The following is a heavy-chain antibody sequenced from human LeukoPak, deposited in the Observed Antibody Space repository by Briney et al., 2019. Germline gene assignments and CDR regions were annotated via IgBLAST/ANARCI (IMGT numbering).Heavy chain of an antibody. CDR1: GFTFDAYN. CDR3: AKVGYYYDSSGSLYYYYYYMDV. V-gene: IGHV3-30*02. CDR2: IRHDESDK. D-gene: IGHD3-22*01. J-gene: IGHJ6*03. Sequence: GGSLRLSCATSGFTFDAYNMHWIRQAPGKGLEWVAFIRHDESDKWYADSVKGRFTISRDNSKSALYLQMNSPRAEDTAVYYCAKVGYYYDSSGSLYYYYYYMDVWGKGTTVTISS.